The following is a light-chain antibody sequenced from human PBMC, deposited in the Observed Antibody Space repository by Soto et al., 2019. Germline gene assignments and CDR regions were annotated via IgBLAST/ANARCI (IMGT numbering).Light chain of an antibody. CDR2: GAS. Sequence: EIVLTQSPGTLSLSPGERATLSCRASQSVSSSYLAWYQQKPGQAPRLLIYGASSRATGIPDRFSGSGSGTDFTLTISRLEPEDFAVYYCQQYGSSRTVGQGPKVEI. CDR1: QSVSSSY. CDR3: QQYGSSRT. J-gene: IGKJ1*01. V-gene: IGKV3-20*01.